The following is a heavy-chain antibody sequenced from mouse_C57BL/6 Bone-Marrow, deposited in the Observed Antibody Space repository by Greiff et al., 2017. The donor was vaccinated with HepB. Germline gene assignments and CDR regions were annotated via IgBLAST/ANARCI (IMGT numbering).Heavy chain of an antibody. J-gene: IGHJ4*01. CDR3: APHYYGTAMDY. V-gene: IGHV1-42*01. D-gene: IGHD1-1*01. Sequence: EVMLVESGPELVKPGASVKISCKASGYSFTGYYMNWVKQSPEKSLEWIGEINPSTGGTTYNQKFKAKATLTVDKSSSTAYMQLKSLTSEDSAVYYCAPHYYGTAMDYWGQGTSVTVSS. CDR2: INPSTGGT. CDR1: GYSFTGYY.